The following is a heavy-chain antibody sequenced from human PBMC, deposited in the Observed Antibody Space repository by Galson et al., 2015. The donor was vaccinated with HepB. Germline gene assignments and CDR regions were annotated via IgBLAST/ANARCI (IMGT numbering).Heavy chain of an antibody. Sequence: SVKVSCKASGYTFTSYGISWVRQAPGQGLEWMGWISAYNGNTNYAQKLQGRVTMTTDTSTSTAYMELRSLRSDDTAVYYCARGPGPGSALPLGYDYWGQGTLVTVSS. CDR3: ARGPGPGSALPLGYDY. CDR1: GYTFTSYG. V-gene: IGHV1-18*01. D-gene: IGHD3-10*01. CDR2: ISAYNGNT. J-gene: IGHJ4*02.